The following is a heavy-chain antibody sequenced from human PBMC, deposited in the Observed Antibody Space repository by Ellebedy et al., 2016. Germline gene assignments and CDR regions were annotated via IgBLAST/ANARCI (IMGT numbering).Heavy chain of an antibody. CDR2: ISSSSSYI. CDR3: ARGGIAVAGLYFDL. Sequence: GGSLRLXCAASGFTFSSYSMNWVRQAPGKGLEWVSSISSSSSYIYYADSVKGRFTISRDNAKNSLYLQMNSLRAEDTAVYYCARGGIAVAGLYFDLWGRGTLVTVSS. V-gene: IGHV3-21*01. J-gene: IGHJ2*01. D-gene: IGHD6-19*01. CDR1: GFTFSSYS.